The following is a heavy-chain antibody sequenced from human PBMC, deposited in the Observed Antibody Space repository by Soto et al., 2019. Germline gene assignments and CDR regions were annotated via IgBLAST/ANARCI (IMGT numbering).Heavy chain of an antibody. CDR1: GFTFSSYA. CDR2: ISGSGGST. Sequence: GGSLRLSCAASGFTFSSYAMSWVRQAPGKGLEWVSAISGSGGSTYYADSVKGRFTISRDNSKNTLYLQMNSLRAEDTAVYYCARGGIAAAGTSGPGYYYYYYGMDVWGQGTTVTVSS. J-gene: IGHJ6*02. D-gene: IGHD6-13*01. V-gene: IGHV3-23*01. CDR3: ARGGIAAAGTSGPGYYYYYYGMDV.